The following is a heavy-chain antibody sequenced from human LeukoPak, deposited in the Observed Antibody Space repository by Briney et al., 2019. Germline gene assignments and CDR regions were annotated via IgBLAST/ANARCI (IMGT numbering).Heavy chain of an antibody. CDR1: GFTFSSSW. V-gene: IGHV3-7*01. J-gene: IGHJ4*02. Sequence: GGSPCQSRVASGFTFSSSWMNWVRQAPGKGLEWVANIKYDGSEEYYVDSVKGRFTISRDNAQNSLYLQMNNLRAEDTAVYYCARDVYRSFDYWGQGSLVTVSS. D-gene: IGHD5/OR15-5a*01. CDR2: IKYDGSEE. CDR3: ARDVYRSFDY.